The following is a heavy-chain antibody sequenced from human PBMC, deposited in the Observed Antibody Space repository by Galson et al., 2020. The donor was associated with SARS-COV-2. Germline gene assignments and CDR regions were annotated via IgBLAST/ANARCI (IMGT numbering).Heavy chain of an antibody. CDR3: AHRRSDSDDGGDDGDLYFSAFDV. CDR1: GVSLTTSGAG. Sequence: SGPTQVKPTQTLTLTCTFSGVSLTTSGAGLRGIRQPQGKALEWLEIIYWEEDERYSPALKNRLTITNDKAKNQVDLTMTNMDPVDTGTYYCAHRRSDSDDGGDDGDLYFSAFDVWGQGTMVTVSA. J-gene: IGHJ3*01. D-gene: IGHD2-21*01. CDR2: IYWEEDE. V-gene: IGHV2-5*02.